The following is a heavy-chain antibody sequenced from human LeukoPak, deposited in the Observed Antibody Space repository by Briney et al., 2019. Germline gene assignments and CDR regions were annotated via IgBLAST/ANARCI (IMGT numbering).Heavy chain of an antibody. CDR3: ARVIIGGSSSHHYFDY. J-gene: IGHJ4*02. CDR1: GGSISSYY. CDR2: IYYSGST. D-gene: IGHD1-26*01. V-gene: IGHV4-59*01. Sequence: SETLSLTCTVSGGSISSYYWTWIRQPPGKGLEWIGYIYYSGSTNYNPSLKSRVTISVDTSKNQFSLNLSSVTAADTAVYYCARVIIGGSSSHHYFDYWGQGTLVTVSS.